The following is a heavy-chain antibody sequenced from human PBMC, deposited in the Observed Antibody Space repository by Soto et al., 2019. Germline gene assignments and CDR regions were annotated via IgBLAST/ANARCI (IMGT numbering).Heavy chain of an antibody. Sequence: PSETLSLTCSVSGGSISSSSYFWGWIRQPPGKGLEWIGSIYYSGSTYYNPSLKSRVTVSVDTSKNQFSLKLSSVTAADTAMYYCARQIQLSLGWFDPWGQGTLVTVSS. CDR1: GGSISSSSYF. J-gene: IGHJ5*02. D-gene: IGHD5-18*01. CDR3: ARQIQLSLGWFDP. CDR2: IYYSGST. V-gene: IGHV4-39*01.